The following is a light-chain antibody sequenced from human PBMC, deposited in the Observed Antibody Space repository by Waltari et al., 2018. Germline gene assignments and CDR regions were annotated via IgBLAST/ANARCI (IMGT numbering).Light chain of an antibody. CDR3: QKYGSSPQT. J-gene: IGKJ1*01. CDR1: QSVSSSY. Sequence: EIVLTQSPGTLSLSPGERATPSCRASQSVSSSYFSWYQQKPGQAPRLLIYGASSRATGIPDRVSGSGSGTDFTLTISRLEPEDFAVYYCQKYGSSPQTFGQGTKVEIK. CDR2: GAS. V-gene: IGKV3-20*01.